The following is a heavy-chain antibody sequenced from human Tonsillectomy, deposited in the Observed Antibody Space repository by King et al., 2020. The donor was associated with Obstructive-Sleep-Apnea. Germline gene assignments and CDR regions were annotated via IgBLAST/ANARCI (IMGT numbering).Heavy chain of an antibody. D-gene: IGHD3-10*01. V-gene: IGHV3-30-3*01. CDR1: GFTFSSYA. CDR3: ARDPTFGYFDY. J-gene: IGHJ4*02. CDR2: ISYDGSNK. Sequence: VQLVESGGGVVQPGRSLRLSCAASGFTFSSYAMHWVRQAPGKGLEWVAVISYDGSNKYYADSVKGRFTISRDNSKNTLYLQMNSLRAEDTAVYYCARDPTFGYFDYWGQGTLVTVSS.